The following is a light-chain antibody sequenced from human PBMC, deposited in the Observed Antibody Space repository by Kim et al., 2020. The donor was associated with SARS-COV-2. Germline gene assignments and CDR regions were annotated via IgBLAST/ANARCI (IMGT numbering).Light chain of an antibody. CDR2: NVS. J-gene: IGLJ1*01. Sequence: PSITISCTGASGDVGSHNYVSWYQQHPGNAPKLMIYNVSNRPSGISNRFSGSKSGNTASLTMSGLQAEDEADYYCSSYTSNNTLVFGTGTKVTV. CDR3: SSYTSNNTLV. V-gene: IGLV2-14*03. CDR1: SGDVGSHNY.